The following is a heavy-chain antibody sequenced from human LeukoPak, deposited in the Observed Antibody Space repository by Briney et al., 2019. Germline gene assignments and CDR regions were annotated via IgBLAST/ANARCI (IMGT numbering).Heavy chain of an antibody. Sequence: GGSLRLSCAASGFTFSDYYMSWIRQAPGKGLEWASYISSSGSTIYYADSVKGRFTISRDNAKNSLYLQMNSLRAEDTAVYYCARVLTVTTYYFDYWGQGTLVTVSS. J-gene: IGHJ4*02. V-gene: IGHV3-11*01. CDR1: GFTFSDYY. CDR2: ISSSGSTI. D-gene: IGHD4-17*01. CDR3: ARVLTVTTYYFDY.